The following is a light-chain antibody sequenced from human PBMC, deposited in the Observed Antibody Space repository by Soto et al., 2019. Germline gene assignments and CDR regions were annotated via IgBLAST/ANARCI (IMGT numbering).Light chain of an antibody. J-gene: IGLJ1*01. CDR1: SSALGTYNY. CDR3: SSHRAATTPYV. CDR2: DVY. Sequence: QSLLTQPASVSGSPGQSITISCTETSSALGTYNYVSWYQQHPGKAPKLLIYDVYSRPSGVATRFSGSKSGNTASLTISGLQAEDEADYYCSSHRAATTPYVFGTGTKVTVL. V-gene: IGLV2-14*03.